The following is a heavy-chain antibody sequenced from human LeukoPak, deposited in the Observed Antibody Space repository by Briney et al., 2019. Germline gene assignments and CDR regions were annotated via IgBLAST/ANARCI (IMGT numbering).Heavy chain of an antibody. CDR3: AREMVFGEP. CDR1: GFTFSGYT. CDR2: ISSSSVYK. J-gene: IGHJ4*02. Sequence: GGSLRLSCAASGFTFSGYTMNWVRQAPGKGLEWVSSISSSSVYKYYADSVKGRFTISRDNAKNSLFLQMNRLRAEDTAVYYCAREMVFGEPWGQGTLVTVSS. D-gene: IGHD3-10*02. V-gene: IGHV3-21*01.